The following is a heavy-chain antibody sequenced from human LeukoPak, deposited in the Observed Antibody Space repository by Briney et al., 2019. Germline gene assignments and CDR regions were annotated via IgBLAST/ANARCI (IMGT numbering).Heavy chain of an antibody. CDR2: INSDGSST. CDR1: GFTFSSYW. Sequence: PGGSLRLSCAASGFTFSSYWMHWVRQAPGKGLVWVSRINSDGSSTSYADSAKGRFTISRDNAKNTLYLQMNSLRAEDTAVYYCARVGDSNYGLDYWGQGTLVTVSS. D-gene: IGHD4-11*01. CDR3: ARVGDSNYGLDY. J-gene: IGHJ4*02. V-gene: IGHV3-74*01.